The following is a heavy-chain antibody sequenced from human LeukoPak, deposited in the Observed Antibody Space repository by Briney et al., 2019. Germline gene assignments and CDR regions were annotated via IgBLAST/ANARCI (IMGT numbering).Heavy chain of an antibody. V-gene: IGHV4-30-4*01. D-gene: IGHD3-10*01. CDR3: ARGPLLWFGELPHFDY. Sequence: SETLSLTCTVSGGSISSGDYYWSWIRQPPGKGLEWIGYIYYSGSTYYNPSLKSRVTISVDTSKNQFSLKLSSVTAADTAVYYCARGPLLWFGELPHFDYWGQGTLVTVSS. CDR1: GGSISSGDYY. J-gene: IGHJ4*02. CDR2: IYYSGST.